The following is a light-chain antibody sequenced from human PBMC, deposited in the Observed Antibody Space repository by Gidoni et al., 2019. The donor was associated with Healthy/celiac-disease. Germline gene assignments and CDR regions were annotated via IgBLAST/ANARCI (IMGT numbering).Light chain of an antibody. CDR1: QSVSSSY. CDR2: GAS. J-gene: IGKJ1*01. CDR3: QQYGSSPWT. V-gene: IGKV3-20*01. Sequence: IVLTQSPGTLSLSPGERATLSCRASQSVSSSYLAWYQQKPGQAPRRRIYGASSRATGIPDRFSGSGSGTDFTLTISRLEPEDFAVYYCQQYGSSPWTFGQGTKVEIK.